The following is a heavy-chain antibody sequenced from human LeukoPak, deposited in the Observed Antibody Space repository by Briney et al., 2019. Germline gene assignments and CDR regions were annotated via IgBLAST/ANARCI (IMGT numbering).Heavy chain of an antibody. CDR2: ISSSSSTI. Sequence: GGSLRLSCAASGFTFSSYWMHWVRQAPGKGLEWVSYISSSSSTIYYADSVKGRFTISRDNAKNSLYLQMNSLRAEDTAVYYCARDSHYYDSSGYSNFDYWGQGTLVTVSS. D-gene: IGHD3-22*01. V-gene: IGHV3-48*01. CDR1: GFTFSSYW. J-gene: IGHJ4*02. CDR3: ARDSHYYDSSGYSNFDY.